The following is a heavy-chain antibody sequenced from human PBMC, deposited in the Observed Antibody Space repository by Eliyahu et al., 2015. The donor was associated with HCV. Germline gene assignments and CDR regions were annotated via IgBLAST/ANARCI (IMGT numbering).Heavy chain of an antibody. V-gene: IGHV3-33*01. CDR1: GFTFSSYG. D-gene: IGHD3-10*01. CDR2: IWYDGSNK. J-gene: IGHJ4*02. Sequence: QVQLVESGGGVVQPGRSLRLSCAASGFTFSSYGMHWVRQAPGKGLEWVAVIWYDGSNKYYADSVKGRFTISRDNSKNTLYLQMNSLRAEDTAVYYCARDRWTYGSGSTAYYFDYWGQGTLVTVSS. CDR3: ARDRWTYGSGSTAYYFDY.